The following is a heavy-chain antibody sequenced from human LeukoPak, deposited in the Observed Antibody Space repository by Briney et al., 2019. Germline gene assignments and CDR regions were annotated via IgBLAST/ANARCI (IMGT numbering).Heavy chain of an antibody. V-gene: IGHV6-1*01. CDR1: GDSVSSNSAA. J-gene: IGHJ4*02. CDR2: TYYRSKWFN. Sequence: SQTLSLTCAISGDSVSSNSAAWNWIRQSPTRGLEWLGMTYYRSKWFNDYEVSVKSRITVNPDTSKNQFSLQLNSVTPEDTAVYFCARMQSGSYHGAVDCWGQGTLVTVSS. CDR3: ARMQSGSYHGAVDC. D-gene: IGHD1-26*01.